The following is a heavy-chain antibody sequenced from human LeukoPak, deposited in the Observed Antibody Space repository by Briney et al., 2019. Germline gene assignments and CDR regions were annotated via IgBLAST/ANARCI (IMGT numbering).Heavy chain of an antibody. CDR3: ARGYCSGGSCAHDY. V-gene: IGHV3-48*03. J-gene: IGHJ4*02. Sequence: PGGSLRLSCAASGFTFSSYEMNWVRQAPGKGLEWGSYISSTGSMIYYADSVKGRFTISRDNAKNSLYLQMNSLRAEDTAVYYCARGYCSGGSCAHDYWGQGTLVTVSS. D-gene: IGHD2-15*01. CDR1: GFTFSSYE. CDR2: ISSTGSMI.